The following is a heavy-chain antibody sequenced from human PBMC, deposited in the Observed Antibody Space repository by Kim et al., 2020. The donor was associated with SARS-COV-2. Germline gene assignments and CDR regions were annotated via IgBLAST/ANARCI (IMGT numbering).Heavy chain of an antibody. J-gene: IGHJ6*02. V-gene: IGHV3-23*01. Sequence: GGSLRLSCAASGFTFTTYPMSWVRQAPDKGLEWVSGISGSGSRTYYADSVKGRFTISRDNSKNTLYLQMNSLRADDTAVYYCSKDPGTIPSSCWLRVHDFSYYAMDVWGQGTTVTVSS. CDR1: GFTFTTYP. CDR2: ISGSGSRT. D-gene: IGHD6-13*01. CDR3: SKDPGTIPSSCWLRVHDFSYYAMDV.